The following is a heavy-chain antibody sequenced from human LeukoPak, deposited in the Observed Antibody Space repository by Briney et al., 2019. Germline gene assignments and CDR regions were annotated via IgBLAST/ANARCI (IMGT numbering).Heavy chain of an antibody. CDR1: GYTFTSYD. V-gene: IGHV1-8*01. J-gene: IGHJ4*02. CDR2: MNPNSGNT. D-gene: IGHD1-26*01. Sequence: ASVKVSCKASGYTFTSYDINWVRQATGQGLEWMGWMNPNSGNTGYAQKFQGRVTMTRNTSISTAYMELSSLRSEDTAVYYCARTEGGSYNPVYWGQGTLVTVSS. CDR3: ARTEGGSYNPVY.